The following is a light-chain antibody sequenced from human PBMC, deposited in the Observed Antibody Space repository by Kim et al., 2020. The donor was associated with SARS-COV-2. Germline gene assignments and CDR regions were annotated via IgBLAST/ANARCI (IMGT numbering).Light chain of an antibody. CDR3: QQYNSYPFT. CDR2: AAS. V-gene: IGKV1-16*02. Sequence: DIQMTQSPYSLSASVGDIVTNTCRSSQGFNNYLAWYQQKPGKAHKSLIYAASSLQSGVPSKFSGSGSGTDFTLTISSLQPEDFATYYCQQYNSYPFTFGGGTKVDIK. J-gene: IGKJ4*01. CDR1: QGFNNY.